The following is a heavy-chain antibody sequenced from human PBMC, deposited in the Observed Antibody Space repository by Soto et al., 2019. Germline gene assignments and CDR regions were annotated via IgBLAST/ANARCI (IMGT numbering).Heavy chain of an antibody. CDR2: INHSGST. Sequence: SETLSLTCAVYGGSFSGYYWSWIRQPPGKGLEWIGEINHSGSTNYNPSLKSRVTISVDTSKNQFSLKLSPVTAADTAVYYCARADDILTGYYLGGHYYGMDVWGQGTTGTSP. V-gene: IGHV4-34*01. CDR1: GGSFSGYY. J-gene: IGHJ6*02. D-gene: IGHD3-9*01. CDR3: ARADDILTGYYLGGHYYGMDV.